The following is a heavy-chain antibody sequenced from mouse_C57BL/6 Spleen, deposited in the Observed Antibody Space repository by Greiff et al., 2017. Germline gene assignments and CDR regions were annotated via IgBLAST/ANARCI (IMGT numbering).Heavy chain of an antibody. Sequence: EVHLVESGGGLVKPGGSLKLSCAASGFTFSDYGMHWVRQAPEKGLEWVAYISSGSSTIYYADTVKGRFTISRDNAKNTLFLQMTSLRSVDTAMYYCARGITSAMDYWGQGTSVTVSS. D-gene: IGHD1-1*01. CDR1: GFTFSDYG. CDR3: ARGITSAMDY. CDR2: ISSGSSTI. J-gene: IGHJ4*01. V-gene: IGHV5-17*01.